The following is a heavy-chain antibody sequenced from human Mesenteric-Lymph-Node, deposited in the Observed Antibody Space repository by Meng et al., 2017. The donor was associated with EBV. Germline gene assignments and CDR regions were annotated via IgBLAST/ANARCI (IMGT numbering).Heavy chain of an antibody. D-gene: IGHD5-12*01. Sequence: QGQRPASGQGPLRPSGTRDLTVDVYSDSISNNNWWSWVRQPPGKGLEWIGEIYHTGTPNYNPSLKSRVTISGDTSKNQFSLRLSSVTAADTAVYYCARDGRREDAGYDYVGFDYWGQGTLVTVSS. CDR2: IYHTGTP. V-gene: IGHV4-4*02. CDR1: SDSISNNNW. J-gene: IGHJ4*02. CDR3: ARDGRREDAGYDYVGFDY.